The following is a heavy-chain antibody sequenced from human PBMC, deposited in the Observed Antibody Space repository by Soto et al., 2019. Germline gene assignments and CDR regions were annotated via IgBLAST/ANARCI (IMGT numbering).Heavy chain of an antibody. CDR3: AKEVDRMSSSWYPD. V-gene: IGHV3-23*01. CDR2: ISGSGGST. J-gene: IGHJ4*02. CDR1: GFTFSSYA. D-gene: IGHD6-13*01. Sequence: GGSLRLSCAASGFTFSSYAMSWVRQAPGKGLEWVSAISGSGGSTYYADSVKGRFTISRDNSKKTLYLQMNSLRTEDTAVYYCAKEVDRMSSSWYPDWGQGTLVTVSS.